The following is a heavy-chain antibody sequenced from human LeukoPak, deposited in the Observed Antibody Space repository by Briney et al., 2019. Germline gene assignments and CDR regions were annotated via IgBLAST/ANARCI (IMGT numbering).Heavy chain of an antibody. V-gene: IGHV4-39*01. J-gene: IGHJ3*02. CDR2: IYYSGST. Sequence: SETLSLTCTVSGGSISSSSYYWGWIRQPPGKGLEWIGSIYYSGSTYYNPSLKSRVTRSVDTSKNKFSLKLSSVTAADTAVYYCASRPFGSVVTPIDDAFDIWGQGTMVTVSS. CDR3: ASRPFGSVVTPIDDAFDI. CDR1: GGSISSSSYY. D-gene: IGHD2-15*01.